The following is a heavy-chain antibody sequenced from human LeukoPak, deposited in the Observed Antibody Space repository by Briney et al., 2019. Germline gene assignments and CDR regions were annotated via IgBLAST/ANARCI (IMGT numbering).Heavy chain of an antibody. D-gene: IGHD1-26*01. Sequence: GGSLRLSCAASGFNFSPYWMHWVRQAPGKGPVWVSRINNDGSSTWYAESVKGRFTISRDNARNTLSLQMHSLRAEDTALYYCARDQDGVGATIDLWGQGTLVTVSS. J-gene: IGHJ5*02. CDR1: GFNFSPYW. CDR3: ARDQDGVGATIDL. CDR2: INNDGSST. V-gene: IGHV3-74*01.